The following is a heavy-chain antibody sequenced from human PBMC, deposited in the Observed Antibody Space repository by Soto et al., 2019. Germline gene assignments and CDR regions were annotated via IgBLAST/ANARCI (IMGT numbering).Heavy chain of an antibody. J-gene: IGHJ3*02. D-gene: IGHD1-26*01. Sequence: SVKVSCKASGYTFTTHYIQWVRQAPGQGLEWMGGIIPIFATANYAQKFQGRITITADESTSTAYMELRTLRSEDTAVYYCASPGNYFRAFDIWGQGTMVTVSS. CDR3: ASPGNYFRAFDI. CDR1: GYTFTTHY. V-gene: IGHV1-69*13. CDR2: IIPIFATA.